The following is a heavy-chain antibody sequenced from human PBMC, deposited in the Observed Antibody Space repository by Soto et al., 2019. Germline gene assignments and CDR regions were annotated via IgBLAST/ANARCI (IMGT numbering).Heavy chain of an antibody. V-gene: IGHV3-33*01. CDR1: GFIFSNFG. CDR3: ARDDIPGIAVSTYGMDV. Sequence: GGSLRLSCAASGFIFSNFGMHWVRQAPGKGLEWVAVICYDGSNEYYADSVKGRFTISKDNSKSTLYLQMNSLRAEDTAVYYCARDDIPGIAVSTYGMDVWGQGTTVTVSS. J-gene: IGHJ6*02. CDR2: ICYDGSNE. D-gene: IGHD6-19*01.